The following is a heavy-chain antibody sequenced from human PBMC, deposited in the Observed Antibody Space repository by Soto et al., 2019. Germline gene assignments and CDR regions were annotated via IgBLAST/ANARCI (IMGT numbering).Heavy chain of an antibody. D-gene: IGHD3-22*01. V-gene: IGHV1-2*02. CDR2: ISPKRGGT. CDR3: ASPPGYSSDWY. J-gene: IGHJ2*01. CDR1: GYTFINYY. Sequence: ASVKVSCKASGYTFINYYMHWVRQAPGQVFEWMGRISPKRGGTNYAQKFQGRASMTWDTSLKTAYSQLSSLMYEDTAVYYCASPPGYSSDWY.